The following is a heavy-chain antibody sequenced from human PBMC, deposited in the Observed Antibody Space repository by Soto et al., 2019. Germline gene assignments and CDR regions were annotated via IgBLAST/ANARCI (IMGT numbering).Heavy chain of an antibody. CDR1: GFSFSRYW. V-gene: IGHV3-74*01. CDR3: ARDAAVEAPTADY. Sequence: GGSLRLSCAASGFSFSRYWMHWVRQAPGTGLVWVSRIKSDGSYANYADSVKGRFTISRDNAKNTLYLEMSSLTADDTAVYYCARDAAVEAPTADYWGPGTLVTVSS. J-gene: IGHJ4*02. CDR2: IKSDGSYA. D-gene: IGHD6-19*01.